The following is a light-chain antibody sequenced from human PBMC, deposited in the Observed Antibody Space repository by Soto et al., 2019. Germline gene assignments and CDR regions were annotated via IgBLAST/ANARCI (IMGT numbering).Light chain of an antibody. CDR2: DVS. V-gene: IGLV2-14*03. Sequence: QSALTQPASVSGSPGQSITISCTGTSSDVGGYNYVSWYQHHPGKAPKLMIYDVSNRPSGVSNRFSGSKSANTASLTISGLQAEDEADYYCCSYTSSSSYVFGTGTKLTVL. CDR1: SSDVGGYNY. CDR3: CSYTSSSSYV. J-gene: IGLJ1*01.